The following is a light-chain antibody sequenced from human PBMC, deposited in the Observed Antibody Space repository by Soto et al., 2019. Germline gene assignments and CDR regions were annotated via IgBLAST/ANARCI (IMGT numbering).Light chain of an antibody. CDR2: NNN. V-gene: IGLV1-44*01. Sequence: QSVLTQPPSASGTPGQTVTISCSGSSSNIGSNLVNWYQLLPGTTPRLLIYNNNQRPSAVPDHFSGSKSGTSASLAISGLQSEDEGDYFCALWDDSLNGLRVFGGGTKLTVL. CDR3: ALWDDSLNGLRV. J-gene: IGLJ3*02. CDR1: SSNIGSNL.